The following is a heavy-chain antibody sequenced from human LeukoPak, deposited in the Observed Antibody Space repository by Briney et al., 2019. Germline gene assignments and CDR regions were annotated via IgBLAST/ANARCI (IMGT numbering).Heavy chain of an antibody. CDR2: INPNSGGA. D-gene: IGHD6-13*01. Sequence: GASVKVSCKASGYTFSGNYIHWMRQAPGQGLEWMGWINPNSGGAKYSQKFQGWVTVTRDTSSSTAYMELSRLTSDDTAVYYCATTLAATATRAFDYWGQGTLVTVSS. CDR1: GYTFSGNY. V-gene: IGHV1-2*04. J-gene: IGHJ4*02. CDR3: ATTLAATATRAFDY.